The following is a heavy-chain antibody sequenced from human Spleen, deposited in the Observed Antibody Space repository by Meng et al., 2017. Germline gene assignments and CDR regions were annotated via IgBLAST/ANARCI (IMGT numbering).Heavy chain of an antibody. CDR2: ITNSGSDI. D-gene: IGHD2-15*01. CDR1: GFTFSDYY. CDR3: VRGDCSSGSCYPAY. J-gene: IGHJ4*02. Sequence: QVQRVGCGGGLVQPGGSMRLSCEASGFTFSDYYMSWIRQAPGKGLEWISYITNSGSDIYYADSVKGRFTLSRDNAKNSLSLQMNSLRVDDTAVYYCVRGDCSSGSCYPAYWGQGTLVTVSS. V-gene: IGHV3-11*01.